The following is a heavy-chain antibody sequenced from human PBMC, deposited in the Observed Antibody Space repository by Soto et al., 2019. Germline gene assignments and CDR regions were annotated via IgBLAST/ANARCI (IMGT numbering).Heavy chain of an antibody. CDR2: INPNSGGT. CDR3: ARAPLGHYYYGMDV. Sequence: ASVKVSCKASGYTFTGYYMHWVRQAPGQGLEWMGWINPNSGGTNYAQKFQGWVTMTRDTSISTAYMELSRLRSDDTAVYYWARAPLGHYYYGMDVWGQGTTVTVSS. V-gene: IGHV1-2*04. J-gene: IGHJ6*02. CDR1: GYTFTGYY. D-gene: IGHD3-10*01.